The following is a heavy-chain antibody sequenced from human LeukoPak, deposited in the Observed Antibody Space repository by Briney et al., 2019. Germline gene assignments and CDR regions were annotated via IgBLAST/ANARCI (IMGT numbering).Heavy chain of an antibody. CDR1: GFTVSSNY. CDR3: AGFVYYDSSVYPPGVFDI. D-gene: IGHD3-22*01. CDR2: IYSGGST. J-gene: IGHJ3*02. V-gene: IGHV3-53*01. Sequence: PGGSLRLSCAASGFTVSSNYMSWVRQAPGKGLEWVSVIYSGGSTYYADSVKGRFTISRDNSKNTLYLQMNSLRAEDTAVYYCAGFVYYDSSVYPPGVFDIGGKGKMVTVSS.